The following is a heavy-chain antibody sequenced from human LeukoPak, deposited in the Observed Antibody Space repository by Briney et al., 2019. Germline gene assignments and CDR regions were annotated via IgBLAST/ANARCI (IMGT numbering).Heavy chain of an antibody. V-gene: IGHV1-2*02. CDR1: GYTFTGYY. CDR2: INPNSGGT. J-gene: IGHJ4*02. Sequence: ASVKVSCKASGYTFTGYYMHWVRQAPGQGVEWMGWINPNSGGTNYAQKFQGRVTMTRDTSISTAYMELSRLRSDDTAVYYCARPGTGGGYYDYWGQGTLVTVSS. D-gene: IGHD3-22*01. CDR3: ARPGTGGGYYDY.